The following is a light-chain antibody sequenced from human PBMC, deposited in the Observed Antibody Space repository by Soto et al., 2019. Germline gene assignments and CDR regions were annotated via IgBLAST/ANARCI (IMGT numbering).Light chain of an antibody. CDR2: GAS. CDR1: QSVSSSY. V-gene: IGKV3-20*01. CDR3: QQYGSSPRT. Sequence: EIVLTQSPGTLSLSPGERATLSCRASQSVSSSYLAWYQQKPGQAPRLLIYGASRRATGIPDRFSGSGSGTDFTLTISRLEPEDFAVYYCQQYGSSPRTCGQGTKGEI. J-gene: IGKJ1*01.